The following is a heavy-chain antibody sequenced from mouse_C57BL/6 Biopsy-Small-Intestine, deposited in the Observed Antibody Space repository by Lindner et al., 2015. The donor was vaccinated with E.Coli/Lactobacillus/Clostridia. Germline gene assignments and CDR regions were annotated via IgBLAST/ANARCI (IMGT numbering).Heavy chain of an antibody. J-gene: IGHJ4*01. CDR1: GYTFASYG. V-gene: IGHV1-84*02. CDR3: ARESKETNWNSVFWFDP. D-gene: IGHD4-1*02. Sequence: SVKVSCKAAGYTFASYGIRWVRQAPGQGLEWMGWLSGYNRNTNYAQKFQGRVTMTTDTSTSIAYMELRGLRSDDTAVYYCARESKETNWNSVFWFDPWGQGTLVTVSS. CDR2: LSGYNRNT.